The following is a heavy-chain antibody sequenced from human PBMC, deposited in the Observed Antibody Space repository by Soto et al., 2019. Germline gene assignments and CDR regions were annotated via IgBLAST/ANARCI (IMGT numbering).Heavy chain of an antibody. CDR2: ISYDGSNK. D-gene: IGHD2-21*02. V-gene: IGHV3-30*18. J-gene: IGHJ4*02. Sequence: GGSLRLSCAASGFTFSSYGMHWVRQAPGKGLEWVAVISYDGSNKYYADSVKGRFTISRGNSKNTLYLQMNSLRAEDTAVYYCAKDFYPVTATQIAFDYWGQGTLVTVSS. CDR3: AKDFYPVTATQIAFDY. CDR1: GFTFSSYG.